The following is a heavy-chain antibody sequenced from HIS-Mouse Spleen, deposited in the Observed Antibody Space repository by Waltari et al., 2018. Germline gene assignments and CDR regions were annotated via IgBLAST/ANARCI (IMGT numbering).Heavy chain of an antibody. CDR1: GGSISSSSYY. V-gene: IGHV4-39*07. D-gene: IGHD6-13*01. CDR2: IYYSGRT. CDR3: AREIPYSSSWYDWYFDL. Sequence: QLQLQESGPGLVKPSETLSLTCTVSGGSISSSSYYWGWIRQPPGKGLEWIGRIYYSGRTSYNPSVKSRVTISVDTSKNQFSLKLSSVTAADTAVYYCAREIPYSSSWYDWYFDLWGRGTLVTVSS. J-gene: IGHJ2*01.